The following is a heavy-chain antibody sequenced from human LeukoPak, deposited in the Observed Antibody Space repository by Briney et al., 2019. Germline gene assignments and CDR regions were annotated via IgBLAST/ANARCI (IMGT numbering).Heavy chain of an antibody. CDR3: ARSCSGGSCFRYYYYYYGMDV. V-gene: IGHV3-7*01. J-gene: IGHJ6*02. D-gene: IGHD2-15*01. Sequence: GSLRLSCAASGFTFSSYWMSWVRQAPGKGLEWVANIKQDGSEKYYVDSVKGRFTISRDNAKNSLYLQMNSLRAEDTAVYYCARSCSGGSCFRYYYYYYGMDVWGQGTTVTVSS. CDR1: GFTFSSYW. CDR2: IKQDGSEK.